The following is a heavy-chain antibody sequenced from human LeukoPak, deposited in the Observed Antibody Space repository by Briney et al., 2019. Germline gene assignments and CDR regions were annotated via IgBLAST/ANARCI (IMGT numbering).Heavy chain of an antibody. CDR3: ARDQNIVVVPAASYYYYGMDV. CDR1: GYTFTSYG. J-gene: IGHJ6*02. CDR2: ITAYNGNT. D-gene: IGHD2-2*01. V-gene: IGHV1-18*01. Sequence: ASVKVSCKASGYTFTSYGISWVRQAPGQGLEWMGWITAYNGNTNYAQKLQGRVTMTTDTATSTAYMELRSLRSDDTAMYYCARDQNIVVVPAASYYYYGMDVWGQGTTVTVSS.